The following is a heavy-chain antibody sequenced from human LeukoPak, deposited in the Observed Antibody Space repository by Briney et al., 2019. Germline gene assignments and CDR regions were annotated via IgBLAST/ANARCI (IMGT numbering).Heavy chain of an antibody. CDR2: IYRGGNT. D-gene: IGHD6-6*01. J-gene: IGHJ4*02. V-gene: IGHV3-53*01. CDR3: ATEYSSLDY. Sequence: QSGGSLRLSCAASGFTVSTDFMSWVRQAPGKGLEWVSVIYRGGNTYYVDSVKGRFTISRDNSKNMVYLQMNSLRAEDTALYYCATEYSSLDYWGQGTLVTVSS. CDR1: GFTVSTDF.